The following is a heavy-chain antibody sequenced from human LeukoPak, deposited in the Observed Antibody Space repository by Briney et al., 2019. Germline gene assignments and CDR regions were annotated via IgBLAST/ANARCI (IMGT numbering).Heavy chain of an antibody. J-gene: IGHJ4*02. CDR3: AREEYFQDSNGYSYYFHS. D-gene: IGHD3-22*01. CDR1: GGSIGWDY. Sequence: PSETLSLTCTVSGGSIGWDYWSWIRQSAGKGLEWIGRIYKSGSTNCNPSFRSRVTMSVDTSKNQFSLSVTSVTAADTAVYYCAREEYFQDSNGYSYYFHSWGQGSLVTVSS. V-gene: IGHV4-4*07. CDR2: IYKSGST.